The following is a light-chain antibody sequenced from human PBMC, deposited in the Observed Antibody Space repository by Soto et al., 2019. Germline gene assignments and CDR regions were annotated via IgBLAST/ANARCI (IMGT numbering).Light chain of an antibody. V-gene: IGKV3-15*01. J-gene: IGKJ1*01. CDR3: QESRSALWGT. CDR1: QSVSSD. Sequence: IVMTQSPATLSVSPGDRVTLSCRASQSVSSDLAWYQQRPGQAPRLLIYGASTRATGIPARFSGTGSGTDFTLTISGLQPEDSATYYCQESRSALWGTCGQGTKVEVK. CDR2: GAS.